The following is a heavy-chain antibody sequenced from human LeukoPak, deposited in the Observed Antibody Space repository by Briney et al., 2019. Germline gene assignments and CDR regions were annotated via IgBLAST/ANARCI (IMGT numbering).Heavy chain of an antibody. Sequence: PSETLSLTCTVSGGSISSSSYYWSWIRQTPGKGLEWIGNIFDSGDTNYNPSLQSRVTISVDTSKKQFSLKLRSVTAADTAVYYCTRRLSNGATLNYFDYWGQGTLVTVSS. CDR3: TRRLSNGATLNYFDY. CDR2: IFDSGDT. D-gene: IGHD4/OR15-4a*01. J-gene: IGHJ4*02. CDR1: GGSISSSSYY. V-gene: IGHV4-61*05.